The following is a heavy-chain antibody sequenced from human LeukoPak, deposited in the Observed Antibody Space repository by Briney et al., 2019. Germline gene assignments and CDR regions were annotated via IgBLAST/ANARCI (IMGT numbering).Heavy chain of an antibody. Sequence: PSGTLSLTCGVSGGSISSANWWTWVRQPPGEGLEWIGQVHLSGRTNYNPSLESRVTMSVDMSENHISLKLTSVTAADTAVYYCAREGGPYRPLDYSGQGTLVTVSS. J-gene: IGHJ4*02. CDR3: AREGGPYRPLDY. V-gene: IGHV4-4*02. CDR2: VHLSGRT. CDR1: GGSISSANW.